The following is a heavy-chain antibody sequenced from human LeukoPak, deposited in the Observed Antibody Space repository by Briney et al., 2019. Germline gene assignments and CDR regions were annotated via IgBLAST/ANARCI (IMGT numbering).Heavy chain of an antibody. CDR2: IYYSGST. V-gene: IGHV4-39*01. CDR3: ASGEYTYGFPPFDY. J-gene: IGHJ4*02. D-gene: IGHD5-18*01. CDR1: GGSISSSSYY. Sequence: NTSETLSLTCTVSGGSISSSSYYWYWIRQPPGKGLEWIGSIYYSGSTYYNPSLKSRVTISVDTSKNQFSLKLNSVTAADTAVFYCASGEYTYGFPPFDYWGQGTLVTVPS.